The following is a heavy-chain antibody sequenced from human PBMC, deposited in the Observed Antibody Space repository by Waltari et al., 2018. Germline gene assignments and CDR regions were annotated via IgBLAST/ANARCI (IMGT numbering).Heavy chain of an antibody. Sequence: QVQLVQSGAEVKKPGSSVKVSCKASGVSFSSYAISWVRQAPGQGLEWMGGIIPIFGTANYAQKFQGRVTITADKSTSTAYMELSSLRSEDMAMYYCARDWVGYIPTGYFDLWGRGTLVTVSS. CDR3: ARDWVGYIPTGYFDL. D-gene: IGHD2-8*02. V-gene: IGHV1-69*14. J-gene: IGHJ2*01. CDR1: GVSFSSYA. CDR2: IIPIFGTA.